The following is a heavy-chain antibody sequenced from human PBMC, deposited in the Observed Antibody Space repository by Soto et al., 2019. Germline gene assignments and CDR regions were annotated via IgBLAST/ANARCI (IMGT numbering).Heavy chain of an antibody. D-gene: IGHD6-19*01. Sequence: GASVKVSCKASGFTFTSSAVQWVRQARGQRLEWIGWIVVGSGNTNYAQKFQERVTITRDMSTSTAYMELSSLRSEDTAVYYCAADGQESVYSSGWYRSLDYYYYYGMDVWGQGTTVTVSS. J-gene: IGHJ6*02. CDR2: IVVGSGNT. CDR3: AADGQESVYSSGWYRSLDYYYYYGMDV. CDR1: GFTFTSSA. V-gene: IGHV1-58*01.